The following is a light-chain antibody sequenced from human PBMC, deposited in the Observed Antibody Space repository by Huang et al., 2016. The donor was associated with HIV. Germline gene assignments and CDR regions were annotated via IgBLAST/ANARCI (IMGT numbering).Light chain of an antibody. Sequence: IQLTQSPSSLPASVGDRVTITCRASQDISTYLAWYQQKPGRAPKLLSYGGSALHSGVPSRFSGSGSGTDFTLTISSLQPDDFAVYYCQQLNSYPLTFGGGTNVEI. V-gene: IGKV1-9*01. CDR3: QQLNSYPLT. CDR2: GGS. CDR1: QDISTY. J-gene: IGKJ4*01.